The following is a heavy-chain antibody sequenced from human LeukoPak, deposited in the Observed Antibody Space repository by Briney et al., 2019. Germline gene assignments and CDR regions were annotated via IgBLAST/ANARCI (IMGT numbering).Heavy chain of an antibody. CDR1: GGSFSGYY. D-gene: IGHD6-19*01. V-gene: IGHV4-34*01. CDR3: AKGTSSGWYYFDY. J-gene: IGHJ4*02. Sequence: PSETLPLTCAVYGGSFSGYYWSWIRQPPGKGLEWIGEINHSGSTNYNPSLKSRVTISVDTSKNQFSLKLDSVTAADTAVYYCAKGTSSGWYYFDYWGQGTLVTVSS. CDR2: INHSGST.